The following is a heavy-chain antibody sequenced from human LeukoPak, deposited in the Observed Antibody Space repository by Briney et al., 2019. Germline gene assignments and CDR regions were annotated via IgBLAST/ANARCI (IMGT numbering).Heavy chain of an antibody. CDR1: GFTFSSYA. J-gene: IGHJ4*02. Sequence: GRSLRLSCAASGFTFSSYAMHWVRQAPGKGLEWVAVISYDGNNEYYADSVEGRFTISRDNSKNTLYLQMNSLRAEDTALYYCARGEYSSSWYLDFWGQGTLVTVSS. D-gene: IGHD6-13*01. CDR2: ISYDGNNE. V-gene: IGHV3-30-3*01. CDR3: ARGEYSSSWYLDF.